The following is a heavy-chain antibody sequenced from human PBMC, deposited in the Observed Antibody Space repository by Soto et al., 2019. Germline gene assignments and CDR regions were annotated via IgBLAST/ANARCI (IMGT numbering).Heavy chain of an antibody. Sequence: ASVKVSCKASGYTFTGYYMHWVRQAPGQGLEWMGWINPNSGGTNYAQKFQGWVTMTRDTSISTAYMELSRLRSDDTAVYYCARAYSSSSGTLVALKETYYYYYGMDVWGQGTTVTVSS. CDR3: ARAYSSSSGTLVALKETYYYYYGMDV. J-gene: IGHJ6*02. CDR1: GYTFTGYY. V-gene: IGHV1-2*04. D-gene: IGHD6-6*01. CDR2: INPNSGGT.